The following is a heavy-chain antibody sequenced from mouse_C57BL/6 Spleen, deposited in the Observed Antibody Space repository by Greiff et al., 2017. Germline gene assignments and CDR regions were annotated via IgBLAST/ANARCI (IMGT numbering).Heavy chain of an antibody. D-gene: IGHD3-2*02. Sequence: VQLQQSGTVLARPGASVKMSCKTSGYTFTSYWMHWVKQRPGQGLEWIGAIYPGNSDTSYNQKFKGKAKLTAVTSASTAYMELSSLTNEDAAVYYCTRSGGDPEYFDYWGQGTTLTVSS. CDR1: GYTFTSYW. J-gene: IGHJ2*01. CDR2: IYPGNSDT. V-gene: IGHV1-5*01. CDR3: TRSGGDPEYFDY.